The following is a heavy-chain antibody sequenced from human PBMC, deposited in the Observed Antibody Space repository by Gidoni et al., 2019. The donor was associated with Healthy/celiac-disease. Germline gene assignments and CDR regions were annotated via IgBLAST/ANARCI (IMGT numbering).Heavy chain of an antibody. D-gene: IGHD3-22*01. J-gene: IGHJ3*02. Sequence: QVQLQQWGAGLLKPSETLSLTCAVSGGSFSGYYWSWIRQPPGKGLELIGEINHSGSTNYNPSLKSRVTISVDTSKNQFSLKLSSVTAADTAVYYCATRQLIPILMIVVKGGAFDIWGQGTMVTVSS. CDR3: ATRQLIPILMIVVKGGAFDI. CDR1: GGSFSGYY. CDR2: INHSGST. V-gene: IGHV4-34*01.